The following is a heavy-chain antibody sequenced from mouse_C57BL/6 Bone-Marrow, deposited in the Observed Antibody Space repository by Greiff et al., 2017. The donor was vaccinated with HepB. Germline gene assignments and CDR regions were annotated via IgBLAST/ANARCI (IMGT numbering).Heavy chain of an antibody. CDR3: ARSGYYGSSYGGYFDV. CDR1: GYAFSSSW. D-gene: IGHD1-1*01. CDR2: IYPGDGDT. Sequence: QVQLKQSGPELVKPGASVKISCKASGYAFSSSWMNWVKQRPGKGLEWIGRIYPGDGDTNYNGKFKGKATLTADKSSSTAYMQLSSLTSEDSAVYFCARSGYYGSSYGGYFDVWGTGTTVTVSS. V-gene: IGHV1-82*01. J-gene: IGHJ1*03.